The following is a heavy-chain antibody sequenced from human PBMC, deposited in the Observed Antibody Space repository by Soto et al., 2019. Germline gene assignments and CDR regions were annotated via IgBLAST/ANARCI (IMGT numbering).Heavy chain of an antibody. CDR3: TTEPAYAQEKYCGGGSCYSDY. D-gene: IGHD2-15*01. CDR1: GFTFSNAW. V-gene: IGHV3-15*01. CDR2: IKSKTDGGTT. Sequence: EVQLVESGGGLVKPGGSLRLSCAASGFTFSNAWMSWVRQAPGKGLEWVGRIKSKTDGGTTDYAAPVKGRFTISRDDSKNTLYLQMNSLKSADSAVYYCTTEPAYAQEKYCGGGSCYSDYWGQGTLVTVSS. J-gene: IGHJ4*02.